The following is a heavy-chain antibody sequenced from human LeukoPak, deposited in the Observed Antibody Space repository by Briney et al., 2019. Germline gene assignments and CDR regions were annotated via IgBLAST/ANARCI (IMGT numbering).Heavy chain of an antibody. CDR2: INPSGGST. V-gene: IGHV1-46*01. Sequence: ASVKVSCKASGYTFTSYCMHWVRQAPGQELEWMGIINPSGGSTSYAQKFQGRVTMTRDTSTSTAYMELRSLRSDDTAVYYCARDSGYNHRLGGYWGQGTLVTVSS. CDR3: ARDSGYNHRLGGY. J-gene: IGHJ4*02. D-gene: IGHD5-12*01. CDR1: GYTFTSYC.